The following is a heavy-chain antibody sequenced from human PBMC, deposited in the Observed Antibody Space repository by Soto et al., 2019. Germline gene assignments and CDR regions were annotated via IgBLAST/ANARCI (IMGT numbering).Heavy chain of an antibody. J-gene: IGHJ6*02. V-gene: IGHV1-69*01. CDR2: IIPIFGTA. D-gene: IGHD4-17*01. Sequence: QVQLVQSGAEVKKPGSSVKVSCKASGDTFSSYAISWVRQAPGQGLEWMGGIIPIFGTANYAQKFQGRVTITADESTSTAYMELSSLRSEDTAVYYCARGDYPRSYYYYYGMDVWGQGTTVTVSS. CDR1: GDTFSSYA. CDR3: ARGDYPRSYYYYYGMDV.